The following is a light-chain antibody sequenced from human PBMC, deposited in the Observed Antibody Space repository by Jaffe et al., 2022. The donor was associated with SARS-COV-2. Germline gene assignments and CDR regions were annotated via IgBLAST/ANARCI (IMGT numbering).Light chain of an antibody. J-gene: IGLJ2*01. Sequence: QSALTQPRSVSGSPGQSVTISCTGTSSDVGGYDYVSWYQQHPFKAPKLMIYDVTKRPSGVPDRFSGSKSGNTASLTISGLQADDEADYYCCSYAGSYTFEVFGGGTKLTVL. CDR2: DVT. CDR3: CSYAGSYTFEV. CDR1: SSDVGGYDY. V-gene: IGLV2-11*01.